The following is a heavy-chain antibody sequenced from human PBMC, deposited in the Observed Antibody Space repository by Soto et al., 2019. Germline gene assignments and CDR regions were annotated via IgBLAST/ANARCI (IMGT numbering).Heavy chain of an antibody. D-gene: IGHD3-16*02. CDR2: IWYDGSNK. CDR3: ARGAITFGGVIAAIDY. CDR1: GFTFSSYG. Sequence: QVQLVESGGGVVQPGRSLRLSCAASGFTFSSYGMHWVRQAPGKGLEWVAVIWYDGSNKYYADSVKGRFTISRDNSKNTLYLQMNRLGAEDTAVYYCARGAITFGGVIAAIDYWGQGTLVTVSS. V-gene: IGHV3-30*19. J-gene: IGHJ4*02.